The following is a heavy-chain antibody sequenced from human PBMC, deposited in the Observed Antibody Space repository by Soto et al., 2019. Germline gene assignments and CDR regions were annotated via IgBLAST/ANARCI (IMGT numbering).Heavy chain of an antibody. Sequence: VGSLRLACAASGFTFRSYWMHWVRQVPGKGLVWVTRIDGDGSSTTYADSVKGRFTVSRDNAKNTLFLQMSSLRVEDTAVYYCARGPHTTSSYRGVFHYWGQGSLVTVSS. CDR1: GFTFRSYW. D-gene: IGHD1-1*01. CDR2: IDGDGSST. CDR3: ARGPHTTSSYRGVFHY. V-gene: IGHV3-74*01. J-gene: IGHJ4*02.